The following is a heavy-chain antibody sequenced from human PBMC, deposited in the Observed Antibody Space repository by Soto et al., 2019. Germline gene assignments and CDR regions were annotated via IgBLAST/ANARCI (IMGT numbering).Heavy chain of an antibody. D-gene: IGHD5-12*01. Sequence: GASVKVSSKASGYTFTSYYMHWVRQAPGQGLEWMGIINPSGGSTSYAQKFQGRVTMTRDTSTSTVYMELSSLRSEDTAVYYCAREQNIVASSDAFDIWGQGTMVTVSS. J-gene: IGHJ3*02. CDR1: GYTFTSYY. CDR3: AREQNIVASSDAFDI. V-gene: IGHV1-46*03. CDR2: INPSGGST.